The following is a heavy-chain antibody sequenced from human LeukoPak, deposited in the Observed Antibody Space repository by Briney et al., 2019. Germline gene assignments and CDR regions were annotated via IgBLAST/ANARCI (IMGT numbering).Heavy chain of an antibody. CDR2: ISGSGTTT. J-gene: IGHJ6*02. D-gene: IGHD2-21*02. CDR3: ATRVYCGGDCYSSHGMDV. V-gene: IGHV3-23*01. CDR1: GFTFTNYV. Sequence: GGSLRLSCAASGFTFTNYVMTWVRQAPGKGLEWVSTISGSGTTTYYADSVKGRFTVSRDNAKNSLYLQMNSLRPEDTAVYYCATRVYCGGDCYSSHGMDVWGPGTTVTVSS.